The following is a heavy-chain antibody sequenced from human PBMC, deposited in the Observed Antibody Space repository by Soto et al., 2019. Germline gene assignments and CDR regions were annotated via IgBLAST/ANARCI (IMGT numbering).Heavy chain of an antibody. CDR3: ARDGVPTYYYDNSGYYKNWFDP. CDR1: GGSISSGGYY. CDR2: IYYSGST. J-gene: IGHJ5*02. Sequence: PSETLSLTCTVSGGSISSGGYYWNWIRQHPGKGLEWIGYIYYSGSTYYNPSLKSRVTISVDTSKNQFPLKLSSVTAADTAVYYCARDGVPTYYYDNSGYYKNWFDPWGQGTLVTVSS. V-gene: IGHV4-31*03. D-gene: IGHD3-22*01.